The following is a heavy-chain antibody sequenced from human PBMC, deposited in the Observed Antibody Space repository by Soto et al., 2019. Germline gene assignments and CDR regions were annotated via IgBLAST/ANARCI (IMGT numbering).Heavy chain of an antibody. D-gene: IGHD1-26*01. CDR3: AREVSDHSEWELPFSPARWFDP. Sequence: QVQLVQSGAEVKKPGSSVKVSCKASGGTFSSYAISWVRQAPGQGLEWMGGIIPIFGTANYAQKFQGRVTITADESTSTAYMERSSLRSEDTAVYYCAREVSDHSEWELPFSPARWFDPWGQGTLVTVSS. CDR2: IIPIFGTA. V-gene: IGHV1-69*01. J-gene: IGHJ5*02. CDR1: GGTFSSYA.